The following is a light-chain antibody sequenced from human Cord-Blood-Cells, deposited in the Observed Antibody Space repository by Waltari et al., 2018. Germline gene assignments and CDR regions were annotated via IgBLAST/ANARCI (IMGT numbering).Light chain of an antibody. V-gene: IGLV2-14*01. J-gene: IGLJ3*02. CDR1: SSAVGGYNY. CDR2: EVS. Sequence: QSALTQPASVSGSPGQSITISCTGTSSAVGGYNYVSWYQQHPGKGPKLMIYEVSNLRSGVSNRFSGSKSGNTASLTISGLQAEGEADYYCSSYTSSSRVFGGGTKLTVL. CDR3: SSYTSSSRV.